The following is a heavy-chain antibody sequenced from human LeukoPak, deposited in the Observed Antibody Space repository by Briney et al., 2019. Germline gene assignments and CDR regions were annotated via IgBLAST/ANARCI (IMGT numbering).Heavy chain of an antibody. V-gene: IGHV3-21*01. Sequence: GGSLRLSCAASGFTFSSYSMYWVRQAPGKGLEWVSSISTSSSYIYYADSVKGRFTISRDNAKNSLYLQMNSLRAEDTAVYYCARDKAYYDFWSGYRNDAFDIWGQGTMVTVSS. CDR1: GFTFSSYS. D-gene: IGHD3-3*01. J-gene: IGHJ3*02. CDR3: ARDKAYYDFWSGYRNDAFDI. CDR2: ISTSSSYI.